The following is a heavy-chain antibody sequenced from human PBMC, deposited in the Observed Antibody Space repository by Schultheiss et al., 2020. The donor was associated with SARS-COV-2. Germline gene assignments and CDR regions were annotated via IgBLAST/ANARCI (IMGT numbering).Heavy chain of an antibody. CDR1: GFTFSSYG. CDR3: AKGGPSIGYDFWSGYYPSYYYYYMDV. Sequence: GGSLRLSCAASGFTFSSYGMHWVRQAPGKGLEWVAVISYDGSNKYYADSVKGRFTISRDNSKNTLYLQMNSLRAEDTAVYYCAKGGPSIGYDFWSGYYPSYYYYYMDVWGKGTTVTVSS. J-gene: IGHJ6*03. CDR2: ISYDGSNK. V-gene: IGHV3-30*18. D-gene: IGHD3-3*01.